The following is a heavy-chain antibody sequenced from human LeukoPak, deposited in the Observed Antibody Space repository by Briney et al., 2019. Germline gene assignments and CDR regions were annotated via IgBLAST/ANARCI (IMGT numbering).Heavy chain of an antibody. CDR3: AREMSTVVPFDS. J-gene: IGHJ4*02. D-gene: IGHD4-23*01. CDR2: LSYSGKT. CDR1: GDPITKTSYY. Sequence: SETLSLTRTVSGDPITKTSYYWGWVRQPPGQGLEWLATLSYSGKTHYNPSLKGRGTISPDTSKNQFSLRLTSVTAADTAVYFCAREMSTVVPFDSWGQGTLVTVSS. V-gene: IGHV4-39*07.